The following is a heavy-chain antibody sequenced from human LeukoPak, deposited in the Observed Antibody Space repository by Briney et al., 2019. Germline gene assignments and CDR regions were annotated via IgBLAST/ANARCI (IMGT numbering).Heavy chain of an antibody. V-gene: IGHV3-48*03. J-gene: IGHJ4*01. CDR1: GFTFSSYY. CDR3: ARGRYDFWSGPRAYYFDY. Sequence: GGSLRLSCVASGFTFSSYYMSWVRQAPGKGLDWVSYISSSSSTIYYADSVEGRFTISRDNAKNSLYLQMNSLRAEDTAIYYCARGRYDFWSGPRAYYFDYWGQGTLVTVSS. D-gene: IGHD3-3*01. CDR2: ISSSSSTI.